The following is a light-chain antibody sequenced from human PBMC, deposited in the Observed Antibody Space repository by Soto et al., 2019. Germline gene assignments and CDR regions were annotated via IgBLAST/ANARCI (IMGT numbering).Light chain of an antibody. J-gene: IGLJ2*01. CDR3: SSYAGSNYWVV. Sequence: QSVLTQPPSASGSPGQSVTISCTGTSSDVGGYNYVSWYQQHPGKAPKLMIYEVTERPSGVPDRFSGSKSGNTASLTVSGLQAEDEAEYYCSSYAGSNYWVVFGGGTQLTVL. CDR2: EVT. V-gene: IGLV2-8*01. CDR1: SSDVGGYNY.